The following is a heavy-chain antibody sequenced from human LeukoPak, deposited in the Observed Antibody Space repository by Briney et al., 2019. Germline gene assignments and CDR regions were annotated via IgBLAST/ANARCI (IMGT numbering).Heavy chain of an antibody. D-gene: IGHD3-3*01. J-gene: IGHJ4*02. CDR1: GFTFSSYA. CDR2: ISGSGGST. CDR3: AKSSLYDFWSGYSFDY. Sequence: PGGSLRLSCAASGFTFSSYAMSWVRQAPGKGLEWVSAISGSGGSTYYADSVKGRFTISRDNSKNTLYLQMNSLRAEDTAVYYCAKSSLYDFWSGYSFDYWGQGTLVTVSS. V-gene: IGHV3-23*01.